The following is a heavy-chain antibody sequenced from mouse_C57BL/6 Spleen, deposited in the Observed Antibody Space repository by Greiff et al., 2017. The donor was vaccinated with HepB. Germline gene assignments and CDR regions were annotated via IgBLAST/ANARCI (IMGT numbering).Heavy chain of an antibody. CDR1: GYSITSGYY. CDR3: ASQGTAQATFYAMDY. Sequence: EVQLQESGPGLVKPSQSLSLTCSVTGYSITSGYYWNWIRQFPGNKLEWMGYISYDGSNNYNPSLKNRISITRDTSKNQFFLKLNSVTTEDTATYYCASQGTAQATFYAMDYWGQGTSVTVSS. V-gene: IGHV3-6*01. D-gene: IGHD3-2*02. J-gene: IGHJ4*01. CDR2: ISYDGSN.